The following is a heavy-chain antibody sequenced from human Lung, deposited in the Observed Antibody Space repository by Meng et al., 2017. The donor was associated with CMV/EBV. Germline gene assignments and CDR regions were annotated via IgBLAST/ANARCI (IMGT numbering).Heavy chain of an antibody. V-gene: IGHV3-48*03. CDR3: ARLEMATTALDY. CDR2: ISTGGSTK. J-gene: IGHJ4*02. CDR1: GFTFSSYE. Sequence: RISCAVSGFTFSSYEMNWVRQAPGKGLEWVSYISTGGSTKYYADSVKGRFTVMRDNAKNSLFLQMNSLSAEDTAVYYCARLEMATTALDYWGQGALVTVSS. D-gene: IGHD5-24*01.